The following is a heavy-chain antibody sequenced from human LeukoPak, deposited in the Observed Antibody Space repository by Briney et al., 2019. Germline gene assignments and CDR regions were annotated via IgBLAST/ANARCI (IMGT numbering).Heavy chain of an antibody. CDR1: GGSFTYYS. CDR2: INDGGRT. J-gene: IGHJ5*02. CDR3: ARVPRDQVGPPDP. D-gene: IGHD5-24*01. V-gene: IGHV4-34*01. Sequence: PSETLSLTCAVYGGSFTYYSWTWLRQPPGKGLEWIGDINDGGRTNYNPSLKSRFTVSVDTSKNQFSLKVTSVSAADTATYYCARVPRDQVGPPDPWGQGTLVTVSS.